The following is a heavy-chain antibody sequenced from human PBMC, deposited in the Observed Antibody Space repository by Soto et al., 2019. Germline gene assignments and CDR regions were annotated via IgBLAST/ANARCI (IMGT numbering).Heavy chain of an antibody. D-gene: IGHD1-26*01. Sequence: PSETLSLTCAVSGGSISSSNWWSWVRQPPGKGLEWIGEIYHSGSTNYNPSLKSRVTISVDKSKNQFSLKLSSVTAADTAVYYCARVMGATAGGVFDHWGQGTLVTVSS. CDR1: GGSISSSNW. CDR3: ARVMGATAGGVFDH. V-gene: IGHV4-4*02. J-gene: IGHJ4*02. CDR2: IYHSGST.